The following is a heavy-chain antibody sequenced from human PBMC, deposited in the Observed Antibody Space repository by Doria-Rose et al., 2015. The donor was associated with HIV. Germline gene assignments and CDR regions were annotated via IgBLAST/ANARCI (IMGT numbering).Heavy chain of an antibody. D-gene: IGHD6-13*01. V-gene: IGHV2-26*01. CDR1: GVSLSSPRMG. J-gene: IGHJ4*02. CDR2: IFSDDDR. CDR3: ARIKSSRWYHKYYFDF. Sequence: SGPVLVKPTETLTLTCTVSGVSLSSPRMGVSWIRQPPGKALEWLANIFSDDDRSYKTSLKSRLTISRGTSKSQVVLTMTDMDPVDTATYYCARIKSSRWYHKYYFDFWGQGTLVIVSA.